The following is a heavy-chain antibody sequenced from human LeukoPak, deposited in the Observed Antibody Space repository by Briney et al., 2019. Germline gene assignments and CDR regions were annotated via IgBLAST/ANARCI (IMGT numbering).Heavy chain of an antibody. Sequence: PGGSLRLSCAASGFKFDDYGMSWVRQAPGKGLEWVCDINWNGAWTGYADSVKGRFTISRENAKNSLYLQMNSLRAEDTALYYCSGYYYDSSRGFDLWGQGTLVTVSA. CDR1: GFKFDDYG. V-gene: IGHV3-20*04. J-gene: IGHJ5*02. D-gene: IGHD3-22*01. CDR2: INWNGAWT. CDR3: SGYYYDSSRGFDL.